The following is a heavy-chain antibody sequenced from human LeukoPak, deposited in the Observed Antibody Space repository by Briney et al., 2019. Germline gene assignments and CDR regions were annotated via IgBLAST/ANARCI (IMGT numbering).Heavy chain of an antibody. CDR3: ARGRLGRYFDY. Sequence: PGGSLRLSCAASGFTFSSYWMSWVRQAPGKGLEWVSSISSSSSYIYYADSVKGRFTISRDNAKNSLYLQMNSLRAEDTAVYYCARGRLGRYFDYWGQGTLVTVSS. J-gene: IGHJ4*02. D-gene: IGHD3-9*01. V-gene: IGHV3-21*01. CDR1: GFTFSSYW. CDR2: ISSSSSYI.